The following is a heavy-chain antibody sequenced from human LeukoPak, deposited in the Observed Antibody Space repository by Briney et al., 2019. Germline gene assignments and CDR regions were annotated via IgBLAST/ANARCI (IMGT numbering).Heavy chain of an antibody. Sequence: PGGSLRLSCVASGFTFDDYAMHWVRQVPGKGLEWVSGISWNSGSTGYADSVKGRFTISRDNAKNSLYLQMNSLRAEDTALYYCAKDMTTVTTSGSDYWGQGTLVTVS. CDR2: ISWNSGST. CDR3: AKDMTTVTTSGSDY. V-gene: IGHV3-9*01. J-gene: IGHJ4*02. CDR1: GFTFDDYA. D-gene: IGHD4-17*01.